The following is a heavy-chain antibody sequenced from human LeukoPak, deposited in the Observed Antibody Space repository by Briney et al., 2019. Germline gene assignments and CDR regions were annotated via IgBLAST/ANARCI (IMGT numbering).Heavy chain of an antibody. CDR2: INPNSGGT. D-gene: IGHD2-21*02. J-gene: IGHJ3*02. V-gene: IGHV1-2*02. CDR1: GYTFTDYC. CDR3: ARLVTRPFDAFDI. Sequence: ASLKVSCKASGYTFTDYCIHWVRQAPRQGLEWMGWINPNSGGTNYAQKFRGRVTMTRDTSISTAYMELSRLRSDDTAVYYCARLVTRPFDAFDIWGQGTMVTVSS.